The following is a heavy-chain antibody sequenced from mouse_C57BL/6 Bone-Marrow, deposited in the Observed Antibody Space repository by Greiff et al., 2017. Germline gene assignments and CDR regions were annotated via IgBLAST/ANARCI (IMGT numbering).Heavy chain of an antibody. Sequence: EVQLVESGGGLVQPKGSLKLSCAASGFSFNTYAMNWVRQAPGKGLEWVARIRSKSNNYATYYADSVKDRFTISRDDSESMLYLQMNNLKTEDTAMYYCVRQGYGYDVGFAYWGQGTLVTVSA. CDR1: GFSFNTYA. CDR2: IRSKSNNYAT. D-gene: IGHD2-2*01. V-gene: IGHV10-1*01. J-gene: IGHJ3*01. CDR3: VRQGYGYDVGFAY.